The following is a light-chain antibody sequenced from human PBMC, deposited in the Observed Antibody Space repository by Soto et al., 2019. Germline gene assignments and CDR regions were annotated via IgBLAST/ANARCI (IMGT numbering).Light chain of an antibody. Sequence: EIMLTQSPGTLSLSPGERATLSCRASQSVGSTYLAWYQQKPGQAPRLLIYGASSRASGIPDRLSGSGSGTDFTLTISGLEPEDFALYYCQQHGTSPWTFGQGTKVEIK. CDR1: QSVGSTY. J-gene: IGKJ1*01. CDR3: QQHGTSPWT. CDR2: GAS. V-gene: IGKV3-20*01.